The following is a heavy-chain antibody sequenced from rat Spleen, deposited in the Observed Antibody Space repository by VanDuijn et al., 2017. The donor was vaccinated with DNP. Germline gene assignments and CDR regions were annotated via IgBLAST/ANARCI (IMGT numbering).Heavy chain of an antibody. D-gene: IGHD1-2*01. CDR3: TRYSTSFVMDA. Sequence: QVQLKESGPGLVQPSQTLSLTCTVSGISLIRNSVSWVRQPPGKGLEWIGAIWSGGSTDYNSALKSRLSISRDTSKRQVFLKMNSLQTEDTATYYCTRYSTSFVMDAWGQGASVTVSS. V-gene: IGHV2-15*01. CDR1: GISLIRNS. CDR2: IWSGGST. J-gene: IGHJ4*01.